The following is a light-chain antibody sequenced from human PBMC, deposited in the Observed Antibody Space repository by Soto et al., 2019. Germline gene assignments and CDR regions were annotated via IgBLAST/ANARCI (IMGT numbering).Light chain of an antibody. J-gene: IGKJ4*01. CDR1: QSIGNY. CDR2: AAS. V-gene: IGKV1-39*01. CDR3: QQSSITPHT. Sequence: DIQMTQSPSSLSASVGDRVTISCRASQSIGNYLNWYQQEPRKAPKLLIYAASSLQSGVPSRFSGSGSGTPFPLTIISLQPEDFATYYCQQSSITPHTFGGGTKVEI.